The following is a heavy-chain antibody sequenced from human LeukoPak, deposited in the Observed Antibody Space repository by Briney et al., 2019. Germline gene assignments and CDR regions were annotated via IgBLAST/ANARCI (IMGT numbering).Heavy chain of an antibody. D-gene: IGHD2-21*01. CDR2: IHPTSGTT. CDR1: GYTFASYL. Sequence: GASVKVSCKASGYTFASYLLHWVRQAPGQGLEWMGFIHPTSGTTSYAQDFQGRVTMTRDTSTSTVYMDLNSLRSEDTAVYYCARDIVEISNTRGFDFWGQGSLVTVSS. J-gene: IGHJ4*02. CDR3: ARDIVEISNTRGFDF. V-gene: IGHV1-46*01.